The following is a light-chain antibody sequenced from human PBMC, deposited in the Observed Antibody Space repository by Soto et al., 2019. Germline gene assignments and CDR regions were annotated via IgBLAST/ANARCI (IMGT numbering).Light chain of an antibody. J-gene: IGLJ3*02. Sequence: QPVLTQSPSASASLGASVKLTCTLSSGHSSYTIAWHQQQPEKGPRYLMTLNSDGSHSKGDGIPDRFSGSSSGAERYLSISSLQSEVEADYYCQTWGTGIEVFGGGTKLTVL. CDR3: QTWGTGIEV. CDR1: SGHSSYT. CDR2: LNSDGSH. V-gene: IGLV4-69*01.